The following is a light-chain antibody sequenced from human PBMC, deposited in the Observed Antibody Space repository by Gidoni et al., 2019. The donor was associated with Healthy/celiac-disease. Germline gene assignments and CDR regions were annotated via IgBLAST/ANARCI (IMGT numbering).Light chain of an antibody. V-gene: IGKV1-39*01. CDR1: QSISSY. Sequence: DIQLTQSPSSLSASVGDRVTITCRASQSISSYLNWYQQKPGKAPKLLIYAASSLQSGVPSMFSGSGSWTDFPLTISSLQPEDFATYHCQQSYSTILFGQWTRLEIK. CDR2: AAS. J-gene: IGKJ5*01. CDR3: QQSYSTIL.